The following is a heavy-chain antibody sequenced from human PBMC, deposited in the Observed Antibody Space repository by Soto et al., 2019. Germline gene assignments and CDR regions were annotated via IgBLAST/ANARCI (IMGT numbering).Heavy chain of an antibody. J-gene: IGHJ5*02. CDR1: GGSFSGYY. D-gene: IGHD3-9*01. CDR3: ARGNYDILTGYWEFSWFDP. CDR2: INHSGGT. Sequence: PSETLSLTCAVYGGSFSGYYWSWIRQPPGKGLEWIGEINHSGGTNYNPSLKSRVTISVDTSKNQFSLKLSSVTAADTAVYYCARGNYDILTGYWEFSWFDPWGQGTLVTVS. V-gene: IGHV4-34*01.